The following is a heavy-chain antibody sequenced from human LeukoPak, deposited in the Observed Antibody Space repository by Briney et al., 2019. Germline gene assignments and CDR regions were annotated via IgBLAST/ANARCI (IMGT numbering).Heavy chain of an antibody. CDR1: GGSISSGGYS. D-gene: IGHD1-26*01. V-gene: IGHV4-30-2*01. J-gene: IGHJ4*02. Sequence: SQTLSLTCAVSGGSISSGGYSWSWIRQPPGKGLEWIGYIYHSGSTYYNPSLKSRVTISVDTSKNQFSLKLSSVTAADTAVYYCARGGGYSGSYDYWGQGTLVTVSS. CDR3: ARGGGYSGSYDY. CDR2: IYHSGST.